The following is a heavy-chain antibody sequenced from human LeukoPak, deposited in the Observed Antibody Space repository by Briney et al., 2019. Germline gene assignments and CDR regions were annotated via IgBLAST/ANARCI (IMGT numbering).Heavy chain of an antibody. D-gene: IGHD5-24*01. CDR2: ISYDGSEE. CDR1: GFTFSDSG. CDR3: AKDLHRMGY. J-gene: IGHJ4*02. V-gene: IGHV3-30*18. Sequence: GGSLRLSCAVSGFTFSDSGMHWVRQAPGKGLEWVAVISYDGSEEYYTDAVKGRFTISRDNSKNTLYLQMNSLRAEDTAVYYCAKDLHRMGYWGQGTLVTVSS.